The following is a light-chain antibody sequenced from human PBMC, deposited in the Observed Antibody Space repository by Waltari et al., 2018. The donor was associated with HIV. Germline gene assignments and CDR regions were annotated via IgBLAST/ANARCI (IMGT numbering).Light chain of an antibody. CDR2: GKN. Sequence: SSELTQDATVSVALGQTVRITCQGDNLITYSASWYQQKPGPAPLLFIFGKNNRPSGSPDRFSGSTAGNTASLTITGAQAEDEADYYCKSRDSSGNHVLFGGGTKLTVL. V-gene: IGLV3-19*01. CDR3: KSRDSSGNHVL. J-gene: IGLJ2*01. CDR1: NLITYS.